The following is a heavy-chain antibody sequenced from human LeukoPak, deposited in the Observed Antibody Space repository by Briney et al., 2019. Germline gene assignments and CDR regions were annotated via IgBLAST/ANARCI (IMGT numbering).Heavy chain of an antibody. CDR2: IYHSGST. V-gene: IGHV4-4*02. J-gene: IGHJ5*02. D-gene: IGHD6-13*01. CDR1: GGSISSSNW. CDR3: ASLIAAAGTGVGWFDP. Sequence: PSETLSLTCAVSGGSISSSNWWSWVRQPPGKGLEWIGEIYHSGSTNYNPSLKSRVTISVDKSKNQFSLKLSSVTAADTAVYYCASLIAAAGTGVGWFDPWGQGTLVTVSS.